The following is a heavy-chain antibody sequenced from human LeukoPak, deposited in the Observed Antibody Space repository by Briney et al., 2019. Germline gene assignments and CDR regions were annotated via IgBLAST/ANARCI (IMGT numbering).Heavy chain of an antibody. CDR1: GFTFNTNW. D-gene: IGHD5-18*01. Sequence: TGGSLRLSCVASGFTFNTNWMSWVRQAPGRGLEWVAYINPAESEKSYVDSVRGRFTISRDNPKNSLYLQMSSLRAEDTAVYYCVTHSYGYNNWGQGTLVTVSS. CDR2: INPAESEK. J-gene: IGHJ4*02. CDR3: VTHSYGYNN. V-gene: IGHV3-7*01.